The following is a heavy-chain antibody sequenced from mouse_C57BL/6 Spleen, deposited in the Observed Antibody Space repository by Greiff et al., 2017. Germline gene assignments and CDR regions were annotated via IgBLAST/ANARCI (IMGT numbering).Heavy chain of an antibody. V-gene: IGHV1-39*01. CDR3: GRGGRLKGYFDY. D-gene: IGHD3-1*01. CDR1: GYSFTDYN. J-gene: IGHJ3*01. CDR2: INPNYGTT. Sequence: VQLQQSGPELVKPGASVKISCKASGYSFTDYNMNWVKQSNGKSLEWIGVINPNYGTTSYNQKFKGKATLTVEQSSSTAYMQRNSLTSEDSAVYYCGRGGRLKGYFDYWGQGTLVTVSA.